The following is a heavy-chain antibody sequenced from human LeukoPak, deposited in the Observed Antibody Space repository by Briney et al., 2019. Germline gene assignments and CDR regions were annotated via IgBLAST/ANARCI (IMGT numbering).Heavy chain of an antibody. CDR1: GYTLTELS. V-gene: IGHV1-24*01. CDR2: FDPEDGET. J-gene: IGHJ4*02. CDR3: ATEFPDYYGSGSYYTL. Sequence: ASVKVSCKVSGYTLTELSMHWVRQAPGKGLEWMGGFDPEDGETIYAQKFQGRVTMTEDTSTDTAYMELSSPRSEDTAVYYCATEFPDYYGSGSYYTLWGQGTLVTVSS. D-gene: IGHD3-10*01.